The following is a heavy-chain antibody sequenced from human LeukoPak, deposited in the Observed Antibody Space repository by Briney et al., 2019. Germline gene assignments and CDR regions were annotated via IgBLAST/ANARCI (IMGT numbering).Heavy chain of an antibody. Sequence: GGSLRLSCAASGFTFSSYGMHWVRQAPGKGLEWVAVISYDGSNKYYADSVKGRFTISRDNSKNTLYLQMNSLRAEDTAVYYCARGPVTMVRGVRYYYYYYGMDVWGQGTTVTVSS. CDR1: GFTFSSYG. CDR2: ISYDGSNK. CDR3: ARGPVTMVRGVRYYYYYYGMDV. V-gene: IGHV3-30*03. J-gene: IGHJ6*02. D-gene: IGHD3-10*01.